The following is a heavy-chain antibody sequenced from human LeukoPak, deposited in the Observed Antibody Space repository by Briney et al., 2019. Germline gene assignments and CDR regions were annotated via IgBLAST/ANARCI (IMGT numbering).Heavy chain of an antibody. Sequence: GGSLRLSCAASGFTFSSYEMNWVRQAPGKGLEWVSFISSSGSAIHYAGSVRGRFTISRDNAENSLYLQMSRLRAEDTAVYYCAREKLSFFDSSGYFDYWGQGTLVTVSS. CDR1: GFTFSSYE. D-gene: IGHD3-22*01. CDR2: ISSSGSAI. V-gene: IGHV3-48*03. CDR3: AREKLSFFDSSGYFDY. J-gene: IGHJ4*02.